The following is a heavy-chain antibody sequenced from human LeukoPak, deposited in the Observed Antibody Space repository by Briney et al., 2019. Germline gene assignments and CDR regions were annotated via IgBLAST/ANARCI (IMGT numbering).Heavy chain of an antibody. CDR3: ANHRTPDRYNWNHFHY. Sequence: GGSLRLSCAASGFTFSSYAMSWIRQAPGKGLEWVSAISGSGGSTYYADSVKGRFTISRDDSKNTLYLQVNSLRADDTAVYYCANHRTPDRYNWNHFHYWGQGTLVIVSS. J-gene: IGHJ4*02. D-gene: IGHD1-1*01. CDR1: GFTFSSYA. V-gene: IGHV3-23*01. CDR2: ISGSGGST.